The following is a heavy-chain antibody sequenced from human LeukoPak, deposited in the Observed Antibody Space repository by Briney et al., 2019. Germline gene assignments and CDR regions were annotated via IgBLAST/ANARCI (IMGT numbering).Heavy chain of an antibody. D-gene: IGHD6-19*01. CDR2: INANNGDT. J-gene: IGHJ5*02. CDR1: GYTFTSYG. Sequence: ASVKVSCKASGYTFTSYGITWVRQAPGQGLEWMGWINANNGDTKYAQNLQGRVTMTRDTSTSTAYMELRSLRSDDTAVYYCARLVRGRWLVRWFDPWGQGTLVTVSS. CDR3: ARLVRGRWLVRWFDP. V-gene: IGHV1-18*01.